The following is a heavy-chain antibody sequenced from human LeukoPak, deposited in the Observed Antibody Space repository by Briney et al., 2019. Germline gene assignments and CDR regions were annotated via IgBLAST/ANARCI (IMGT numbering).Heavy chain of an antibody. Sequence: PGGSLRLSCAASGFTFSNAWMSWVRQAPGKGLEWVGRIKSKTDGGTTDHAAPVKGRFTISRDDSKSIAYLQMNSLKTEDTAVYYCTRGDYYDTSGYYFLFDYWGQGTLVTVSS. D-gene: IGHD3-22*01. V-gene: IGHV3-15*01. CDR3: TRGDYYDTSGYYFLFDY. CDR1: GFTFSNAW. CDR2: IKSKTDGGTT. J-gene: IGHJ4*02.